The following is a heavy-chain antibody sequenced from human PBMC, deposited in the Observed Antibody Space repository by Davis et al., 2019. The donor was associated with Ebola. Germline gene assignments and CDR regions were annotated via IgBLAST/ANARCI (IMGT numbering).Heavy chain of an antibody. CDR2: IKDDGSEK. J-gene: IGHJ6*02. CDR3: ARGSRNMDV. CDR1: GFTFSTAW. Sequence: PGGPLRPSCAASGFTFSTAWMSWVRQAPGKGLEWVAKIKDDGSEKLEVDSVKGRFTISRDNAKDSLYLQMNSLRAEDTAVYYCARGSRNMDVWGQGTTVTVSS. V-gene: IGHV3-7*03.